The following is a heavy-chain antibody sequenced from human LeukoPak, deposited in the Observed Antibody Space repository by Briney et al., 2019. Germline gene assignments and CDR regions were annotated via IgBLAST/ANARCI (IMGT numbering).Heavy chain of an antibody. Sequence: SETLSLTCTVSGGSISSYYWSWIRQPPGKGLEWIGYIYTSGSTNYNPSPKSRVTISVDTSKNQFSLKLTSVTAADTDVYYCARRLSNGTLDYWGQGTLVTVSS. CDR3: ARRLSNGTLDY. CDR2: IYTSGST. D-gene: IGHD2-8*01. J-gene: IGHJ4*02. V-gene: IGHV4-4*09. CDR1: GGSISSYY.